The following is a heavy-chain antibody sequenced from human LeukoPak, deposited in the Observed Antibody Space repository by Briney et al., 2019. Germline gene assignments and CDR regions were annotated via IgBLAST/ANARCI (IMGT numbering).Heavy chain of an antibody. Sequence: GESLRLSCAASGFTFSDYYMSWIRQAPGKGLEWVSYISSSGSTLYYADSVKGRFTISRDNAKNSLYLQMNSLRAEDTAVYYCARDNDYYDSSGYYDYWGQGTLVTVSS. CDR1: GFTFSDYY. J-gene: IGHJ4*02. D-gene: IGHD3-22*01. V-gene: IGHV3-11*01. CDR3: ARDNDYYDSSGYYDY. CDR2: ISSSGSTL.